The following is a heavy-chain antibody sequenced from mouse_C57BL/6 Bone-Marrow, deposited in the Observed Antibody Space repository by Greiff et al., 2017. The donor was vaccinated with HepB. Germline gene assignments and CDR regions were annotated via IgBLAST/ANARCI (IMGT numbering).Heavy chain of an antibody. CDR1: GFSLTSYG. CDR2: IWSDGST. J-gene: IGHJ4*01. CDR3: ARMGLRRDYYAMDY. Sequence: VKLMESGPGLVAPSQSLSITCTVSGFSLTSYGVHWVRQPPGKGLEWLVVIWSDGSTTYNSALKSRLSISKDNSKSQVFLKMNSLQTDDTAMYYCARMGLRRDYYAMDYWGQGTSVTVSS. D-gene: IGHD2-4*01. V-gene: IGHV2-6*03.